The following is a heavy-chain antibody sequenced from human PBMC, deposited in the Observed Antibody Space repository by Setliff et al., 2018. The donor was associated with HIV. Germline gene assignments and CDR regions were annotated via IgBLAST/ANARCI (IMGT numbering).Heavy chain of an antibody. V-gene: IGHV3-23*01. CDR3: ARSRPYNSALDY. CDR1: GFTFSSYA. D-gene: IGHD6-25*01. J-gene: IGHJ4*02. CDR2: VSGSGDNT. Sequence: GGSLRLSCAASGFTFSSYAMNWVRQAPGKGLEWVSVVSGSGDNTFYADSVKGRFTTSRDNSKNTLYLQMNSLRAEDTAVYYCARSRPYNSALDYWGQGTLVTVSS.